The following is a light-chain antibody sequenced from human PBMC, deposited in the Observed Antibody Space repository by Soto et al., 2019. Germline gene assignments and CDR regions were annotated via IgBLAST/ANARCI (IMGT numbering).Light chain of an antibody. CDR3: CSYAGSHTL. J-gene: IGLJ1*01. CDR1: TNDVGAYNY. CDR2: DVS. Sequence: QSVLTQPRSVSGSPGQSVTISCTGTTNDVGAYNYVSRYRQYPGKAPTLMIYDVSKRPSGVPDRFSGSKSANTASLTISGLQAEDEADYYCCSYAGSHTLFGTGTKVTVL. V-gene: IGLV2-11*01.